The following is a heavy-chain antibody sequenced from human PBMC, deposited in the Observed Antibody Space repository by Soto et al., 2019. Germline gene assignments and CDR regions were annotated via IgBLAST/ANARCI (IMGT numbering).Heavy chain of an antibody. J-gene: IGHJ4*02. CDR1: GGTFSSYA. CDR2: INPSDGGT. CDR3: AREAVDIVY. V-gene: IGHV1-46*01. Sequence: QVQLVQSGAEVKKPGSSVKVSCKASGGTFSSYAISWVRQAPGQGLEWMGIINPSDGGTSYAQKFQGRVTMTRDTSTSTVYMELSSLRSEDTAVYYCAREAVDIVYWGQGTLVTVSS. D-gene: IGHD2-15*01.